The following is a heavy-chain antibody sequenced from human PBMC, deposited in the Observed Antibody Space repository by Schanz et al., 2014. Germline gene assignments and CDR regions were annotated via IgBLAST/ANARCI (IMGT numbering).Heavy chain of an antibody. J-gene: IGHJ6*02. CDR2: IRYDGSNK. Sequence: VQLVESGGGVVQPGRSLRLSCAASGFTFSSYAMHWVRQAPGKGLEWVAFIRYDGSNKYYADSVKGRFTISRDNSKNTLYLQMNSLRAEDTAVYYCAKDLGPHSSSWYSYYYYGMDVWGQGTTVTVSS. CDR1: GFTFSSYA. D-gene: IGHD6-13*01. V-gene: IGHV3-30*02. CDR3: AKDLGPHSSSWYSYYYYGMDV.